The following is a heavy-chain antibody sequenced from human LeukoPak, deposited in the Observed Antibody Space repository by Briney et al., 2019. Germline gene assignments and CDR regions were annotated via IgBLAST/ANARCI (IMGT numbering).Heavy chain of an antibody. Sequence: GGSLRLSCGASGFSFSDYWMTWVRQAPGKGLEWVANINQDGSEEYYVASVKGRFTISRDNAKNSLYLQMHSLRAEDTAVYYCARDGSKSCSGGSCYLNWFDPWGQGTLVTVSS. CDR1: GFSFSDYW. V-gene: IGHV3-7*01. D-gene: IGHD2-15*01. J-gene: IGHJ5*02. CDR3: ARDGSKSCSGGSCYLNWFDP. CDR2: INQDGSEE.